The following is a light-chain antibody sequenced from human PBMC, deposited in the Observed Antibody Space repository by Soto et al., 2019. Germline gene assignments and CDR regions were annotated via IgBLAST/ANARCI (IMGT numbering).Light chain of an antibody. CDR1: QSVSSN. Sequence: EIVMTESPASLPVSPGERANLSCRASQSVSSNLALYQQKPGQAPRLLIYDASNRATGIPARFSGSGSGTDFTLTISILEPEDFAVYYCHQRSNWPPITFGQGTRLEI. CDR2: DAS. J-gene: IGKJ5*01. CDR3: HQRSNWPPIT. V-gene: IGKV3-11*01.